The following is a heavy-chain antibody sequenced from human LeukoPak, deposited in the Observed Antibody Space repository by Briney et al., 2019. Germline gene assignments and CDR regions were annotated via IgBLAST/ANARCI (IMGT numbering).Heavy chain of an antibody. CDR3: ASFYYGSGLAVDY. CDR1: GGSISTDY. CDR2: IYPSGRS. J-gene: IGHJ4*02. Sequence: SETLSLTCTVSGGSISTDYWNWIRQPPGKGLEWIGYIYPSGRSNYSPSLKSRVTISADTSKRQFSLRLTSVTAADTAIYYCASFYYGSGLAVDYWGQGILVTVSS. V-gene: IGHV4-4*09. D-gene: IGHD3-10*01.